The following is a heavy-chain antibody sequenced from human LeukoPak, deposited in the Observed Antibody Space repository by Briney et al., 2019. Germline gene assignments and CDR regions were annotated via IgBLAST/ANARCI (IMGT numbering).Heavy chain of an antibody. CDR3: ARAVTQPHPFDY. V-gene: IGHV3-11*01. Sequence: GGSLRLSCAASGFTFSDYYMSWIRQAPGKGLEWVSYISSSGSTIYYADSVKGRFTISMDNAKNSLYLQMNSLRAEDTAVYYCARAVTQPHPFDYWGQGTLVTVSS. J-gene: IGHJ4*02. CDR1: GFTFSDYY. CDR2: ISSSGSTI. D-gene: IGHD5-18*01.